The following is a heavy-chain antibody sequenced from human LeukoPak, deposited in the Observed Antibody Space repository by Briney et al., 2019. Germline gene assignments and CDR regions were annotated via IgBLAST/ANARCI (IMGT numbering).Heavy chain of an antibody. J-gene: IGHJ5*02. CDR2: MYRTGST. CDR1: GGSISSSSYY. Sequence: SETLSLTCTVSGGSISSSSYYWGWIRQPPGKGLEWIGYMYRTGSTNYNPSLKSRVTITPDTSKNQFSLRLTSVTAADTAVYYCAREGTYGWYNWFDPWGQGTLVTVSS. CDR3: AREGTYGWYNWFDP. D-gene: IGHD6-19*01. V-gene: IGHV4-61*01.